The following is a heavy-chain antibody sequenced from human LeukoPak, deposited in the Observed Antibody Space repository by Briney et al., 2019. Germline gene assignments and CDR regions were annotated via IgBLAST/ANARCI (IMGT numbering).Heavy chain of an antibody. V-gene: IGHV4-39*07. J-gene: IGHJ4*02. CDR3: ARFQRGYSYGLFDY. CDR1: GGSISSSSYY. Sequence: SETLSFTCTVSGGSISSSSYYWGWIRQPPGKGLEWIGSIYYSGSTYYNPSLKSRVTISVDTSKNQFSLKLSSVTAADTAVYYCARFQRGYSYGLFDYWGQGTLVTVSS. D-gene: IGHD5-18*01. CDR2: IYYSGST.